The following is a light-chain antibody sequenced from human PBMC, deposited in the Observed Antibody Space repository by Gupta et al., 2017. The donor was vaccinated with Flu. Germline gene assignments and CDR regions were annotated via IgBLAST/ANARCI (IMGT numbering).Light chain of an antibody. CDR2: GAS. CDR3: QQEHKCPLA. V-gene: IGKV3-15*01. J-gene: IGKJ1*01. Sequence: EIVMTPSPATLSVSPGERATLSCGASQSDSSNVDWYQQKPGQRPRLLIYGASTRATGTPARFSGSGSGTEFTLTISSLQSEDCAFYYCQQEHKCPLAFGQGTKVEVK. CDR1: QSDSSN.